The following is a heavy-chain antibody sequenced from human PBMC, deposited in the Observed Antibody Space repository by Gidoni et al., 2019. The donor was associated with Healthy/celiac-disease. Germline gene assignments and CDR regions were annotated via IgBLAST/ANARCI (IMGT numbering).Heavy chain of an antibody. CDR3: ARGGSWMNLDY. V-gene: IGHV3-33*01. Sequence: QVQLVESGGGVVQPGRSLRLSCAASGCTFSSYGLHWVRQAPGKGLEWVAVIRYDGSNKYYADSVKGRVTISRDNSKNTLYLQMNSLRAEDTAVYYCARGGSWMNLDYWGQGTLVTVSS. CDR2: IRYDGSNK. J-gene: IGHJ4*02. CDR1: GCTFSSYG. D-gene: IGHD6-13*01.